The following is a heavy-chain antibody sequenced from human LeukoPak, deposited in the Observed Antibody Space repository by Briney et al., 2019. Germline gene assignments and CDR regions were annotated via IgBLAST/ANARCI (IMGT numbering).Heavy chain of an antibody. V-gene: IGHV3-23*01. CDR2: ISGTGGTT. Sequence: PGGSLRLSCAASGFTFDYYGMSWVRQAPGKGLEWVSTISGTGGTTYYADSVKGRFTISRDNAKNSLYLQMNSLRAEDTAMYYCARSAGNVLTYSYSYFNFWGQGTLVSVSS. CDR3: ARSAGNVLTYSYSYFNF. D-gene: IGHD3-9*01. CDR1: GFTFDYYG. J-gene: IGHJ4*02.